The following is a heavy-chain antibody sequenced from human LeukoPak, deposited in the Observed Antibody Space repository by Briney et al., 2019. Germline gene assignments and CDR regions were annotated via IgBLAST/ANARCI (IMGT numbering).Heavy chain of an antibody. D-gene: IGHD3-10*01. J-gene: IGHJ5*02. CDR2: INPNSGGT. V-gene: IGHV1-2*02. CDR1: GYTFTSYY. CDR3: AREMKNGKWFGELFRSPKTYNWFDP. Sequence: ASVKVSCKASGYTFTSYYMHWVRQAPGQGLEWMGWINPNSGGTNYAQKFQGRVTMTRDTSISTAYMELSRLRSDDTAVYYCAREMKNGKWFGELFRSPKTYNWFDPWGQGTLVTVSS.